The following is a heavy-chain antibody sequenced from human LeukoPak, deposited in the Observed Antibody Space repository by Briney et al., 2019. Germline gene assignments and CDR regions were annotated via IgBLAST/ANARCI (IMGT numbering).Heavy chain of an antibody. V-gene: IGHV3-21*01. J-gene: IGHJ4*02. D-gene: IGHD3-9*01. CDR2: ISSSSDDI. Sequence: GGSLRLSCAASGFTFSTYSLNWLRQAPGKGLEWVSSISSSSDDIHYIDSVKGRFTISRDNAKNSLFLQMNSLRAEDTAVYYCARGDDILTGYYGFDSWGQGTLVTVSS. CDR3: ARGDDILTGYYGFDS. CDR1: GFTFSTYS.